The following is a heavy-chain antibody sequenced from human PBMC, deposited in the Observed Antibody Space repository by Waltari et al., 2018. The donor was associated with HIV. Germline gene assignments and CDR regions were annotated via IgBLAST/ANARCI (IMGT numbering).Heavy chain of an antibody. V-gene: IGHV1-18*01. D-gene: IGHD3-22*01. Sequence: QVHLVQSGAELRKPGAYVTVSCKASGYPFTTYGITWVRQAPGQGLEWMGWISGYNCDTKYAQKVRGRVTMTTDTSTSTAYLEMGSLRFDDTAVYYCARDHYYGSSGYYSDYWGQGTLVTVSS. CDR3: ARDHYYGSSGYYSDY. J-gene: IGHJ4*02. CDR2: ISGYNCDT. CDR1: GYPFTTYG.